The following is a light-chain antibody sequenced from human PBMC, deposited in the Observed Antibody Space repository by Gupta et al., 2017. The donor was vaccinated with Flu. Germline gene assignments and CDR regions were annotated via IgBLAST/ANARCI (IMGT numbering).Light chain of an antibody. CDR3: QHRSSLPHP. J-gene: IGKJ4*01. CDR1: QSIGTS. CDR2: SAS. V-gene: IGKV6D-21*02. Sequence: EIVLTQSPDFQSVTPKEKVTITCRASQSIGTSLHWYQQKPDQSPKLLIKSASQPICGVPSRFSGSGSGTDFTLTINSREAEDAAEYYCQHRSSLPHPFGRGTKVEIK.